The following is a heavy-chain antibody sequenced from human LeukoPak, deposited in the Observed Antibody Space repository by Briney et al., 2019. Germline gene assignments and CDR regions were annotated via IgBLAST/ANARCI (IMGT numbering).Heavy chain of an antibody. Sequence: SETLSLTCAVYGGSFSGYYWSWIRQPPGKGLEWIGEINHSGSTNYNPSLKSRVTISVDTSKNQFSLKLSSVTAADTAVYYCARGPSWVGATDLEYWGQGTLVTVSS. J-gene: IGHJ4*02. V-gene: IGHV4-34*01. CDR1: GGSFSGYY. CDR2: INHSGST. D-gene: IGHD1-26*01. CDR3: ARGPSWVGATDLEY.